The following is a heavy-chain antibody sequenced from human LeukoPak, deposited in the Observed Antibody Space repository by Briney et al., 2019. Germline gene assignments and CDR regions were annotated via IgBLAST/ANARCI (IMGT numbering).Heavy chain of an antibody. J-gene: IGHJ4*02. CDR2: IKSKTDGGTT. Sequence: GGSLRLSCAASGFTFSNAWMSWVRQAPGKGLEWVGRIKSKTDGGTTDCAAPVKGRFTISRDDSKNTLYLQMNSLKTEDTAVYYCTTEARGDYLYYFDYWGQGTLVTVSS. CDR3: TTEARGDYLYYFDY. V-gene: IGHV3-15*01. D-gene: IGHD4-17*01. CDR1: GFTFSNAW.